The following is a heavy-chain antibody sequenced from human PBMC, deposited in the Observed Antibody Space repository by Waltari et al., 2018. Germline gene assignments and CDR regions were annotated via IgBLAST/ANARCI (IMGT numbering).Heavy chain of an antibody. CDR1: GFTFSDYC. Sequence: VNLVESGAGLVQRGGSLRLPCPAPGFTFSDYCMSWAAHAPGKGLEWLSYTSSSSETIYYADSVKVRFTISRDNAENSLYLQMNSLRAEDTAVYYCARRGGAVTGEHYFDYWGQGTLVTVSS. V-gene: IGHV3-48*04. J-gene: IGHJ4*02. CDR3: ARRGGAVTGEHYFDY. D-gene: IGHD6-19*01. CDR2: TSSSSETI.